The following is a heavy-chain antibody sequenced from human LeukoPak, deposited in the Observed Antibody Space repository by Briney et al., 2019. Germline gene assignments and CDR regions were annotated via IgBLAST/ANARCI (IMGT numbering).Heavy chain of an antibody. CDR2: IYYSGST. CDR1: GGSISSYY. CDR3: ARAVKYYGSGKSPPFDY. J-gene: IGHJ4*02. Sequence: PSETLSLTCTVSGGSISSYYWSWIRQHPGKGLEWIGYIYYSGSTYYNPSLKSRVTISVGTSKNQFSLKLSSVTAADTAVYYCARAVKYYGSGKSPPFDYWGQGTLVTVSS. V-gene: IGHV4-59*06. D-gene: IGHD3-10*01.